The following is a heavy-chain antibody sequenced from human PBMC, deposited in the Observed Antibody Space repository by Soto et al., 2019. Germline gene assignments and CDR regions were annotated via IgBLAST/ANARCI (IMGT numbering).Heavy chain of an antibody. CDR3: ARDQDIVVVVAPTPFGY. CDR1: GFTFSSYW. V-gene: IGHV3-7*01. CDR2: IKQEGSEK. D-gene: IGHD2-15*01. J-gene: IGHJ4*02. Sequence: GGSLRLSCAASGFTFSSYWMSWVRQAPGKGLEWVANIKQEGSEKYYVDSVKGRFTISRGNAKNSLYMQMNSLRAEDTALYYCARDQDIVVVVAPTPFGYWGQGTLVTVSS.